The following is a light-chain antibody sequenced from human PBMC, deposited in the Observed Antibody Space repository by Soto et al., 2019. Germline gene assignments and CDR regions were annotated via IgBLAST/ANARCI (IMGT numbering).Light chain of an antibody. CDR2: DFT. V-gene: IGLV2-14*03. Sequence: QSALTQPASVSGAPGRTVTISCTGTSSDVGDFNYVSWYQHLPGRAPKLIIYDFTNRPSGISYRFSASKSGRTASLTISGLQAEDEADYYCSSYSSSPTHVVFGGGTKVTVL. J-gene: IGLJ2*01. CDR3: SSYSSSPTHVV. CDR1: SSDVGDFNY.